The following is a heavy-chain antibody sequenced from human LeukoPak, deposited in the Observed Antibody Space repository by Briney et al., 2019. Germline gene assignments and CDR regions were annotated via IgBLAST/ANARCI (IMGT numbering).Heavy chain of an antibody. CDR2: IWYDGSNK. J-gene: IGHJ4*02. Sequence: PGRSLRLSCAASGFTLSSYGMHWVRQAPGKGLEWVAVIWYDGSNKYYADSVKGRFTISRDNSKNTLYLQMNSLRAEDTAVYYCAKGRSIAARPLDYWGQGTLVTVSS. V-gene: IGHV3-33*06. D-gene: IGHD6-6*01. CDR1: GFTLSSYG. CDR3: AKGRSIAARPLDY.